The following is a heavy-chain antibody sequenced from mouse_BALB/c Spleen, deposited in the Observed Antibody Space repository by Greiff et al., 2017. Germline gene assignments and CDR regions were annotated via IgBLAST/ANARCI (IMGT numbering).Heavy chain of an antibody. V-gene: IGHV5-6-3*01. CDR1: GFTFSSYG. CDR3: ARDRGNYEDAMDY. D-gene: IGHD2-1*01. J-gene: IGHJ4*01. CDR2: INSNGGST. Sequence: EVQVVESGGGLVQPGGSLKLSCAASGFTFSSYGMSWVHQTPDKRLELVATINSNGGSTYYPDSVKGRFTISRDNAKNTLYLQMSSLKSEDTAMYYCARDRGNYEDAMDYWGQGTSVTVSS.